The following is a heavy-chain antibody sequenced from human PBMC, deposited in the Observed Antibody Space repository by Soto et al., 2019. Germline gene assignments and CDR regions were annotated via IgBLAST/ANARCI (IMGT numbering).Heavy chain of an antibody. CDR3: ARGFSYDRTEAFDI. J-gene: IGHJ3*02. V-gene: IGHV3-21*01. CDR2: ISSGSTYI. D-gene: IGHD5-18*01. Sequence: EVQLVESGGGLVKPGGSLRLSCAASGFTFTSYSMNWVRQAPGKGLEWVSSISSGSTYIYYADSVKGRFTISRDNAKNSLYLQMNSLGAGDTAVYYCARGFSYDRTEAFDIWGQGTMVTVSS. CDR1: GFTFTSYS.